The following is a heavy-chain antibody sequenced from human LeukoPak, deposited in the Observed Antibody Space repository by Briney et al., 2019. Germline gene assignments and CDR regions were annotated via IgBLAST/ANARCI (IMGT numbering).Heavy chain of an antibody. D-gene: IGHD3-10*01. CDR3: ARHRAVRGVRAPWYFDY. V-gene: IGHV5-51*01. CDR1: GYSFTSYW. CDR2: IYPGDSDT. J-gene: IGHJ4*02. Sequence: GESLKISCKGSGYSFTSYWIGWVRQMPGKGLGWMGIIYPGDSDTRYSPSFHGQVTISADKSISTAYLQWSSLKASDTAMYYCARHRAVRGVRAPWYFDYWGQGTLVTVSS.